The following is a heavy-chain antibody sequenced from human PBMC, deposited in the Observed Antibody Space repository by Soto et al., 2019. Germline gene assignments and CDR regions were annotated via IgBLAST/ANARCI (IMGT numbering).Heavy chain of an antibody. D-gene: IGHD2-8*02. CDR2: INHSGST. V-gene: IGHV4-34*01. Sequence: QVQLQQWGAGLLKPSETLSLACAVYDGSFSGYYWTWIRQPPGTGLEWIGEINHSGSTNYNPSLKSRVTISVDTSKNQFSLKLTSVTAAVTAVYYCARDKITGLVDYWGQGTLVTVSS. CDR1: DGSFSGYY. CDR3: ARDKITGLVDY. J-gene: IGHJ4*02.